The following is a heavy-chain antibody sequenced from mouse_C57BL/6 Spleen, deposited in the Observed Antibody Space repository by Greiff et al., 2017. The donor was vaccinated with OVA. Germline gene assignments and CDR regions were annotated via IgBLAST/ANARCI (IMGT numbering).Heavy chain of an antibody. CDR2: IAPEDGET. CDR1: GFNIKDYY. D-gene: IGHD1-1*01. V-gene: IGHV14-2*01. CDR3: GRVTTVAY. Sequence: VQLQQSGAELVKPGASVKLSCTASGFNIKDYYMHWVKQRTEQGLEWIGRIAPEDGETKYARKFQGKAPITADTASNTAYLQLSSLTSEDTAVYYCGRVTTVAYWGQGTTLTVSS. J-gene: IGHJ2*01.